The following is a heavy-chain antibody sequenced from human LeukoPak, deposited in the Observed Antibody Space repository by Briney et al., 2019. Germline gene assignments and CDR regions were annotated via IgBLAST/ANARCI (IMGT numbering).Heavy chain of an antibody. J-gene: IGHJ5*02. Sequence: GASVKVSCKASGGSFRSSTFAWVRQAPGRGLGWMGGIIPIFGTANYALEFQGRATITTDESTSTVYMELSSLRSEDTAMYYCARGPLHVALSSGSLKWLDPWGQGSLVTVSS. CDR2: IIPIFGTA. CDR1: GGSFRSST. D-gene: IGHD3-3*01. V-gene: IGHV1-69*05. CDR3: ARGPLHVALSSGSLKWLDP.